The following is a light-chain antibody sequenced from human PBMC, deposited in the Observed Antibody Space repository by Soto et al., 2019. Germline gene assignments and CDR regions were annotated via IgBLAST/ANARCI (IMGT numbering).Light chain of an antibody. CDR2: GAS. V-gene: IGKV3-15*01. Sequence: EIVMTQSPATLSVSPGERATLSCRASQSVSSNLAWYQQTPGQAPRLLIYGASTRATDIPARFSGSESGTEFTLTISNLQSEDFAVYYCQQYNDWPRTFGQGTKVEIK. CDR1: QSVSSN. CDR3: QQYNDWPRT. J-gene: IGKJ1*01.